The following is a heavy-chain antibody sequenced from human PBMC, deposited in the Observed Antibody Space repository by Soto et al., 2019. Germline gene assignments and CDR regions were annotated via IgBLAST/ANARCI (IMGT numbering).Heavy chain of an antibody. CDR1: GVSITRHF. Sequence: SETLSLTCTVSGVSITRHFWSWIRQPPGKGLEWIAYIYYSGSTSYNPSLESRVTISVDTSESQFSLKVSSVTAADTAVYYCVRGSGYDSVVNFDYWGQGTMVTVYS. V-gene: IGHV4-59*11. J-gene: IGHJ4*02. CDR3: VRGSGYDSVVNFDY. D-gene: IGHD5-12*01. CDR2: IYYSGST.